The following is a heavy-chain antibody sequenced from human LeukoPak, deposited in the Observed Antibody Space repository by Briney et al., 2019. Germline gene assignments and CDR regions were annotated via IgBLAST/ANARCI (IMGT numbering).Heavy chain of an antibody. CDR3: ARDGTYYYGSRSFFDY. V-gene: IGHV3-23*01. D-gene: IGHD3-10*01. Sequence: GGSLRLSCAASGFTFSSYVMSWVRQAPGKGLEWVSGISGTGGSTYYADSVKGRFTISRDNSKNTLYLQMNSLRAEDTAVYYCARDGTYYYGSRSFFDYWGQGTLVTVSS. CDR2: ISGTGGST. CDR1: GFTFSSYV. J-gene: IGHJ4*02.